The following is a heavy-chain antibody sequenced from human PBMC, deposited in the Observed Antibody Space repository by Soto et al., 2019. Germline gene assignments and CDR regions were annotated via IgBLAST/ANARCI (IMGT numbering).Heavy chain of an antibody. CDR2: IHHIGTS. D-gene: IGHD3-10*01. CDR3: ARTEAGAFHI. J-gene: IGHJ3*02. CDR1: GGSLTTFNW. V-gene: IGHV4-4*02. Sequence: QVQLQESGPGLVKPSGILSLTCAVSGGSLTTFNWWSWVRQPPGKGLEWIGEIHHIGTSNYNPSLDSRVTISLDKSRNHFSLTLISVTAADSAVYYCARTEAGAFHIWGQGKMITVFS.